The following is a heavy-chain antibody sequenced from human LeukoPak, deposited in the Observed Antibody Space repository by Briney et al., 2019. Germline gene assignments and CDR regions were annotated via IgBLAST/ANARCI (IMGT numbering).Heavy chain of an antibody. J-gene: IGHJ6*03. Sequence: SETLSLTCAVYGGSFSGYYWSWIRQPPGKGLEWIGEINHSGSTNYNPSLKSRVTISVDTSKNQFSLKLSSVTAADTAVYYCARRPYYDILTGYYYYYYYMDVWGKGTTVTVSS. V-gene: IGHV4-34*01. CDR1: GGSFSGYY. D-gene: IGHD3-9*01. CDR3: ARRPYYDILTGYYYYYYYMDV. CDR2: INHSGST.